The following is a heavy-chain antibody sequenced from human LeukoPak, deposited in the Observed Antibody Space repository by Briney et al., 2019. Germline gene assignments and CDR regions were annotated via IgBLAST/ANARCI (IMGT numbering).Heavy chain of an antibody. CDR3: ARDSMAIYDYVWGSYREESNYFDY. CDR2: INEGGSW. CDR1: GFTFSNYW. J-gene: IGHJ4*02. D-gene: IGHD3-16*02. V-gene: IGHV3-7*01. Sequence: GGSLRLTCAASGFTFSNYWMSWVRQAPGKGLEWVANINEGGSWSVVSVKGRFTISRDNAKNLLHLQMSDVRGDDTAVYYCARDSMAIYDYVWGSYREESNYFDYWGQGTLVTVSS.